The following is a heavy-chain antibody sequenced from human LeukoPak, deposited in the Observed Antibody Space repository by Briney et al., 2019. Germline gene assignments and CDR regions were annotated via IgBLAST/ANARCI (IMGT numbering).Heavy chain of an antibody. V-gene: IGHV3-74*01. CDR1: GFTFSSYW. CDR2: INSDGSST. CDR3: ARVRLLYFDGAAFDI. J-gene: IGHJ3*02. Sequence: GGALRLSCADSGFTFSSYWVHWVRQAPGEGLVWVARINSDGSSTSYADSVKGRFTISRDNAKNTLYLQMNSLRAEDTAVYYCARVRLLYFDGAAFDIWGQGTMVTVSS. D-gene: IGHD3-9*01.